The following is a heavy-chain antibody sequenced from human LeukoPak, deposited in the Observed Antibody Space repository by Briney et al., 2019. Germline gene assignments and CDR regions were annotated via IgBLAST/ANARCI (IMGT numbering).Heavy chain of an antibody. D-gene: IGHD6-19*01. J-gene: IGHJ4*02. CDR1: GFTFSPYS. V-gene: IGHV3-48*01. CDR3: ARSVEGSFDY. Sequence: GGSLRLSCATSGFTFSPYSFNWVRQAPGKGLEWISYINAHRTTYNSESVEGRFTISRDNAKNSAYLQLNSLRVEDTAMYYCARSVEGSFDYWGQGTLVTVSS. CDR2: INAHRTT.